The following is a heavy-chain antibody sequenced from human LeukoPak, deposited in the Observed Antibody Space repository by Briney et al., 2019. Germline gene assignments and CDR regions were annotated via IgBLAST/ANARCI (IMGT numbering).Heavy chain of an antibody. CDR3: ARGREIGYQLPLDY. CDR1: GGSFSGYY. CDR2: INHSGRS. D-gene: IGHD2-2*01. V-gene: IGHV4-34*01. J-gene: IGHJ4*02. Sequence: SETLSLTCAVSGGSFSGYYWSWIRQPPGKGLEWIGEINHSGRSNYNPSLKSRVTISVDTSKNQFSLKLNSMTAADTAVYYCARGREIGYQLPLDYWGQGTLVTVSS.